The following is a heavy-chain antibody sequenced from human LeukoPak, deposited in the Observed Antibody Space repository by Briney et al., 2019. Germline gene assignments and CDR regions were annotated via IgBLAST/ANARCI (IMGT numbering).Heavy chain of an antibody. J-gene: IGHJ4*02. V-gene: IGHV3-21*01. D-gene: IGHD6-13*01. Sequence: GGSLRLSCTASGFAFTSYTMSWVRQAPGKGLEWVSSIPSSSTSIYYADSLRGRFTVSRDNAKNSLYLQMNSLRAEDTAVYSCVRVEDWGAAGNRMDYWGQGTLVTVSS. CDR1: GFAFTSYT. CDR3: VRVEDWGAAGNRMDY. CDR2: IPSSSTSI.